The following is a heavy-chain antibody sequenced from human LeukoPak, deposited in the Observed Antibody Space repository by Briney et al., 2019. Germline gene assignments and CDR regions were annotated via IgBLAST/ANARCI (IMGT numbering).Heavy chain of an antibody. CDR1: GFTVSSNY. Sequence: GGSLRLSCAASGFTVSSNYMSWVRQAPGKGLEWVSVIYSGGSTYYADSVEGRFTVSRDNSKNTLYLQMNSLRVEDTAVYYCARDLAAAGYFQHWGQGTLVTVSS. CDR3: ARDLAAAGYFQH. CDR2: IYSGGST. V-gene: IGHV3-66*01. D-gene: IGHD6-13*01. J-gene: IGHJ1*01.